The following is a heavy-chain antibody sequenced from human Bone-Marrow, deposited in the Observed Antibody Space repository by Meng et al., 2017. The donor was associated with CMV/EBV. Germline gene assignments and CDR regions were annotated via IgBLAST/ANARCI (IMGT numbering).Heavy chain of an antibody. J-gene: IGHJ3*02. Sequence: KVSCKSSGYSFTTYWIGWVRQMPGKGLEWMGIIYPGDSDTTYSPSFQGHVTISADKSISTAYLQWNSLKASDTAIYYCARHVKTGGAFDIWGQGTMVTVSS. CDR3: ARHVKTGGAFDI. V-gene: IGHV5-51*01. CDR2: IYPGDSDT. CDR1: GYSFTTYW.